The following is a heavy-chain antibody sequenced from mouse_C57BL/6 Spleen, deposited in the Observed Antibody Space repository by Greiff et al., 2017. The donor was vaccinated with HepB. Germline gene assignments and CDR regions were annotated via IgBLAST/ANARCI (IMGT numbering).Heavy chain of an antibody. CDR1: GYTFTDYE. CDR2: IDPETGGT. J-gene: IGHJ2*01. CDR3: TEGTAQALYYFDY. D-gene: IGHD3-2*02. V-gene: IGHV1-15*01. Sequence: VQLQQSGAELVRPGASVTLSCKASGYTFTDYEMHWVKQTPVHGLEWIGAIDPETGGTAYNQKFKGKAILTADKSSSTAYMELRSLTSEDSAVYYCTEGTAQALYYFDYWGQGTTLTVSS.